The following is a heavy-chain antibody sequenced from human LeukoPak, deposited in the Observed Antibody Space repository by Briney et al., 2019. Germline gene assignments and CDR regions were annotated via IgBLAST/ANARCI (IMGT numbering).Heavy chain of an antibody. CDR1: GFTFSRSW. D-gene: IGHD6-19*01. Sequence: PGGSLRLSRGAFGFTFSRSWMSWVRQAPGKGLEWVANIKEDESETYYVDSVKGRFTVSRDNTKNSLYLQMDSLRAEDTAVYYCARISTAVAGADYWGQGTLVTVSS. V-gene: IGHV3-7*01. J-gene: IGHJ4*02. CDR3: ARISTAVAGADY. CDR2: IKEDESET.